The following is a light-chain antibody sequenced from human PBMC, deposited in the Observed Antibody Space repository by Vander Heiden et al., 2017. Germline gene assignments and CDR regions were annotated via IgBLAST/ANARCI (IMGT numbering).Light chain of an antibody. V-gene: IGKV1-5*03. CDR1: QSISSW. CDR2: KAS. Sequence: DIQMTQSPSTLSASVGDRVTITCRASQSISSWLAWYQQKPGKAPKLLIYKASSLESGVPSRFSGSGSGTEFTLTISSLQPDDFATYYCQQYKSDPRTFGQGTKVEIK. J-gene: IGKJ1*01. CDR3: QQYKSDPRT.